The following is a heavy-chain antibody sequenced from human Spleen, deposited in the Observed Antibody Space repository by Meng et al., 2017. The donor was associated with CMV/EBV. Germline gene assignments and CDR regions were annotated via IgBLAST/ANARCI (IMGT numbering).Heavy chain of an antibody. J-gene: IGHJ4*02. Sequence: GESLKISCAASGFSFSNYYMTWVRQGPGKGLEWVANIKQDGSKTDYVDSVKGRFSVSRDNAKNSLYLQMKGLRVEDTAVYYCARVSIIGTSDNDFWGQGTLVTVSS. V-gene: IGHV3-7*04. CDR2: IKQDGSKT. D-gene: IGHD1-7*01. CDR3: ARVSIIGTSDNDF. CDR1: GFSFSNYY.